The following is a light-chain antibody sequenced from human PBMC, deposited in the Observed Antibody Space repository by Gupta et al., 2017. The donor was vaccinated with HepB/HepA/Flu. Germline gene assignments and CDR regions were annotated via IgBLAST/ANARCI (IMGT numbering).Light chain of an antibody. CDR1: QSVSSY. CDR3: QQRSNWPPLT. Sequence: EIVLTQSPATLSLSPRERATLTGRVSQSVSSYLAWYQQKPGQAPRLLIYDASNSATGIPARFSGSGSGTVFSLTIGSLEPEDFAVYYCQQRSNWPPLTFGHGTRLEIK. V-gene: IGKV3-11*01. CDR2: DAS. J-gene: IGKJ5*01.